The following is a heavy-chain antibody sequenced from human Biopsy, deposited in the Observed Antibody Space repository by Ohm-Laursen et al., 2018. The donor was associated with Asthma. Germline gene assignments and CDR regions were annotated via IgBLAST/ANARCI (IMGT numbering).Heavy chain of an antibody. J-gene: IGHJ4*01. Sequence: SLRLSCAASGFTVSRDHMFWVRQAPGKGLEWVSVIYSGGTSDTADSVRGRFTISRDFYKNTLYLQMDSLRAEDTAVYFCARDFTIGSGSPFHFWGPGTLVTVSS. CDR2: IYSGGTS. V-gene: IGHV3-53*01. D-gene: IGHD3-10*01. CDR1: GFTVSRDH. CDR3: ARDFTIGSGSPFHF.